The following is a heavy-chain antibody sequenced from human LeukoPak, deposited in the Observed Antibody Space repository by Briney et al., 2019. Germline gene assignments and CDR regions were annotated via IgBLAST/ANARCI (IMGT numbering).Heavy chain of an antibody. J-gene: IGHJ4*02. V-gene: IGHV3-23*01. CDR3: AKGPRGNSYFDY. D-gene: IGHD4-23*01. CDR1: GFTFSSYA. CDR2: ITGSGGSS. Sequence: PGGSLRLSCAASGFTFSSYAMSWVRQAPGKGLEWVSEITGSGGSSYYADSVKGRFTISRDNPKNTLYLQMNSLRAEDTAVYYCAKGPRGNSYFDYWGQGTLVTVSS.